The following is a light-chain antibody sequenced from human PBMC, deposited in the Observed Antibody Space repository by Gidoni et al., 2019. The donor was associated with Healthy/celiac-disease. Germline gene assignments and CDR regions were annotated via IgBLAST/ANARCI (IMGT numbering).Light chain of an antibody. Sequence: DIQMTQSPSSLSASVGDRVTITCQASQDISNYLNWYQQKPGKDPKLLIYDASNLETGVPSRFSGSGSGTDFTFTISRLQPEDMATYYCQQYDNLPYTFGQGTKLEIK. J-gene: IGKJ2*01. CDR2: DAS. CDR1: QDISNY. CDR3: QQYDNLPYT. V-gene: IGKV1-33*01.